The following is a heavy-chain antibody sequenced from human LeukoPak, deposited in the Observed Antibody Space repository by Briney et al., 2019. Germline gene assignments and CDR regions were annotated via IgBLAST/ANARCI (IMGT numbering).Heavy chain of an antibody. CDR3: AKVRDMDTVLGRFDN. J-gene: IGHJ5*02. Sequence: GGSLRLSCAASGFTFSSYAMSWVRQPPGKGLERVSVISGNGGRTYYADSVKGRFTISRDNSKNTLYLQMNSLRAEDTAVFYCAKVRDMDTVLGRFDNWGQGTLVTVSS. CDR1: GFTFSSYA. D-gene: IGHD5-18*01. V-gene: IGHV3-23*01. CDR2: ISGNGGRT.